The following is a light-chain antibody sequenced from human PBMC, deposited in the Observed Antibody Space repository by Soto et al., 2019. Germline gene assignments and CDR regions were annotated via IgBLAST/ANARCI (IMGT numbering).Light chain of an antibody. Sequence: DIQMTQSPSTLSASVGDRVTIACRASQSISSYLAWYQQKPGKAPNLLIYKASNLESGVPSRFSGSGSGTEFTLTISSLQPDDFATYYCQQYNTNLFTFGPGTKVDIK. V-gene: IGKV1-5*03. CDR3: QQYNTNLFT. CDR2: KAS. J-gene: IGKJ3*01. CDR1: QSISSY.